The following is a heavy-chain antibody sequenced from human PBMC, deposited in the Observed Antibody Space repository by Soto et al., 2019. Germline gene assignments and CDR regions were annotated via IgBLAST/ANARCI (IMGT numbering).Heavy chain of an antibody. V-gene: IGHV4-59*01. D-gene: IGHD3-22*01. CDR3: ARIQSSGLNDAFDI. Sequence: QVQLQESGPGLVKPSETLSLTCTVSGGSISSYYWSWIRQPPGKGLEWIGYIYYSGSTNYNPSLKSRVTISVDTSMNQFSLKLSSVTAADTAVYYCARIQSSGLNDAFDIWGQGTMVTVSS. CDR1: GGSISSYY. J-gene: IGHJ3*02. CDR2: IYYSGST.